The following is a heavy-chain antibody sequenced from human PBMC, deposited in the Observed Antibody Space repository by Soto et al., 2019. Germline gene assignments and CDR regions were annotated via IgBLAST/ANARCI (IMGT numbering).Heavy chain of an antibody. V-gene: IGHV2-5*02. J-gene: IGHJ5*02. CDR2: IYWDDAK. CDR1: GFSLSTSGVG. D-gene: IGHD3-10*01. CDR3: AHSSNLYSKGSGRYSVFVDP. Sequence: QITLKESGPTLVKPTQTLTLTCTFSGFSLSTSGVGVGWIRQPPGKALEWLALIYWDDAKRYSPSLKSRLTTTKDSSKSLVGLTMPNMDPVDTAPYYWAHSSNLYSKGSGRYSVFVDPWGQGTLVTVSS.